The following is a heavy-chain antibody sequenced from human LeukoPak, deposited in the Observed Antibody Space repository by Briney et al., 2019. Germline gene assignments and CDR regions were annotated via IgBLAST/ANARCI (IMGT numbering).Heavy chain of an antibody. J-gene: IGHJ4*02. V-gene: IGHV1-69*04. D-gene: IGHD6-13*01. CDR3: ARKNRPGIAAAGSD. Sequence: ASVTVSCKASGGTFSSYAISWVRQAPGQGLEWMGRIIPILGIANYAQKFQGRVTITADKSTSTAYMEPSSLRSEDTAVYYCARKNRPGIAAAGSDWGQGTLVTVSS. CDR2: IIPILGIA. CDR1: GGTFSSYA.